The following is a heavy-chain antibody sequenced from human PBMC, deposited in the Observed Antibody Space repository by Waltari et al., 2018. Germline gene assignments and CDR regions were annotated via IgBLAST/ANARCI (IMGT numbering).Heavy chain of an antibody. CDR2: IRSKPNNYAT. CDR3: TGGAVTGTDF. V-gene: IGHV3-73*01. D-gene: IGHD6-13*01. CDR1: GFTFSGPT. Sequence: EVQVVESGGGLVQPGGSLKLSCATSGFTFSGPTIHWVRQTSGKGLEWMGRIRSKPNNYATRYTASVEGRFTISRDDSENTAYLQMSSLMTEDTAVYYCTGGAVTGTDFWGQGTLVTVSS. J-gene: IGHJ4*02.